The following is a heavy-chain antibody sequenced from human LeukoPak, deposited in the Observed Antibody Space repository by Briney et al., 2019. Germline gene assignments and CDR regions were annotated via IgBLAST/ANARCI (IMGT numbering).Heavy chain of an antibody. CDR2: INSGGNT. CDR1: GFTVSSSY. D-gene: IGHD5-12*01. V-gene: IGHV3-53*01. CDR3: ARYNRGDYDFFDF. J-gene: IGHJ4*02. Sequence: GGSLRLSCAASGFTVSSSYMNWVRQAPGKGLEWVSIINSGGNTYYADSVKGRFTISRDNSKNTLYLQMNNLRAEDTAIYYCARYNRGDYDFFDFWGQGTLVTVSS.